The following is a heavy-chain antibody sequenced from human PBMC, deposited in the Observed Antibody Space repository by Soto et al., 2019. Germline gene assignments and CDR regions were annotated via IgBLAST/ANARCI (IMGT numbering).Heavy chain of an antibody. CDR2: TWYDGSNN. J-gene: IGHJ3*02. Sequence: QVQLVESGGGVVQPGGSLRLSCVASGFTFSNYGMHWVRQAPGKGLEWVAMTWYDGSNNYYADSVKDRFTISRDNSKNPLYLQMNRLRDEDSAVYYCATELNDMQAFDIWGQGTMVTVSS. V-gene: IGHV3-33*01. D-gene: IGHD1-1*01. CDR1: GFTFSNYG. CDR3: ATELNDMQAFDI.